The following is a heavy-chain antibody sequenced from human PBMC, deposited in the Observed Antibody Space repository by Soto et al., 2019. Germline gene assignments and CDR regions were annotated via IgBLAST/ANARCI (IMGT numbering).Heavy chain of an antibody. V-gene: IGHV3-23*01. J-gene: IGHJ3*01. Sequence: EVPLLESGGGLVQPGGSLRLSCAGSGLTFSKYAMVWVRQAPGKGLEWVSAITGGGGGTYYADSVRGRFSISRDNSKNTLYLQMNSLRAEDTALYYCAKDPNGDYVGAFDGWGPGTMVTVSS. CDR3: AKDPNGDYVGAFDG. CDR2: ITGGGGGT. CDR1: GLTFSKYA. D-gene: IGHD4-17*01.